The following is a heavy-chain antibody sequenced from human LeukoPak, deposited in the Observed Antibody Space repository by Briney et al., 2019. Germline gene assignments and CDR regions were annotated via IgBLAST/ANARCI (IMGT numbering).Heavy chain of an antibody. CDR3: ARMGGSSSSKDNPDY. D-gene: IGHD6-6*01. V-gene: IGHV4-34*01. CDR2: INHSGST. CDR1: GGSISSYY. J-gene: IGHJ4*02. Sequence: SETLSLTCTVSGGSISSYYWSWIRQPPRKGLEWIGEINHSGSTNYNPSLKSRVTISVDTSKNQFSLKLSSVTAADTAVYYCARMGGSSSSKDNPDYWGQGTLVTVSS.